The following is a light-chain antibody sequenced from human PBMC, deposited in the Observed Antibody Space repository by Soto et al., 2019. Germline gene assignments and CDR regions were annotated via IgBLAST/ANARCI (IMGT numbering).Light chain of an antibody. CDR3: SAFTGTNNMV. Sequence: QSALTQPPSASGSPGQSVTISCTGTSSDIGAYNFVSWYQQHPGKAPKVMVYEVSERPSGVPDSFSGSKSGNAASLTVSGLQAEDEADYYCSAFTGTNNMVFGGGTKLTVL. J-gene: IGLJ3*02. CDR1: SSDIGAYNF. V-gene: IGLV2-8*01. CDR2: EVS.